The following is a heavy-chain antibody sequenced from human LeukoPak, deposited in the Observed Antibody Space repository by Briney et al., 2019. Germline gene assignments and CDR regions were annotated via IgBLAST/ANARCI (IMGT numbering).Heavy chain of an antibody. J-gene: IGHJ4*02. V-gene: IGHV3-30*02. Sequence: PGGSLRLSCAASGFTLSSNGMHWVRQAPGRGLEWVAFIRYEGSKKYYADWVKGRFTIDRENSKNTLYLQMNSLRAEDTAVYYCAQDILATLGYYWGQGTLVAVSS. D-gene: IGHD5-12*01. CDR1: GFTLSSNG. CDR3: AQDILATLGYY. CDR2: IRYEGSKK.